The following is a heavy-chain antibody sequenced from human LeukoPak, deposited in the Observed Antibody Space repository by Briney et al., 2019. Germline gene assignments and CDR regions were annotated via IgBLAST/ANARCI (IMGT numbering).Heavy chain of an antibody. V-gene: IGHV7-4-1*02. J-gene: IGHJ5*02. CDR2: INTNTGNP. CDR3: ARGDYYDSSGYLNWFDP. CDR1: GYTFTSYA. Sequence: ASVKVSCKASGYTFTSYAMNWVRQAPGQGLEWMGWINTNTGNPTYAQGFTGRFVFSLDTSVSTAYLQISSLKAEDTAVYYCARGDYYDSSGYLNWFDPWGQGTLVTVSS. D-gene: IGHD3-22*01.